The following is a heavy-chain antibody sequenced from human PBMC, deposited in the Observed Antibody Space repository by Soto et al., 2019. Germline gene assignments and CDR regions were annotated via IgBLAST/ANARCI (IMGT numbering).Heavy chain of an antibody. J-gene: IGHJ4*02. V-gene: IGHV3-23*01. D-gene: IGHD6-13*01. Sequence: GGSLRLSCAASGFTFISYAMTWVRQAPGKGLEWVSGVSGSGGSTYSADSVKGRFTISRNNFKNMLYLQMNSLTAEDTAVNYCAKVEALGTDSIDYWGQGTLVTVSS. CDR1: GFTFISYA. CDR2: VSGSGGST. CDR3: AKVEALGTDSIDY.